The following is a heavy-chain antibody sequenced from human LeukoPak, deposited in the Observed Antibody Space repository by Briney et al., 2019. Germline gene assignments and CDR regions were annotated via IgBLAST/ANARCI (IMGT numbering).Heavy chain of an antibody. CDR3: ARVHCSGGSCYSSWFDP. Sequence: ASVKVSCKASGYTFTSYAMHWVRQAPGQRLEWMGWINAGNGNTKYSQKFQGRVTITRDTSASTAYMELSSLRSEDTAVYYCARVHCSGGSCYSSWFDPLGQGTLVTVSS. V-gene: IGHV1-3*01. J-gene: IGHJ5*02. D-gene: IGHD2-15*01. CDR1: GYTFTSYA. CDR2: INAGNGNT.